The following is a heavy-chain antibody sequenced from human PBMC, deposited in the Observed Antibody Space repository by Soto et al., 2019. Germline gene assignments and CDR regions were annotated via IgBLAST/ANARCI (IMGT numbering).Heavy chain of an antibody. CDR1: RFTFSNYA. Sequence: PGGSLRLSCAASRFTFSNYATTWVRQAPGKGLEWVSLISASGGTTYYADSVKGRFTISRDNSRNMLYLQMNSLRAEDTALYHCAKGAQQERRGYWFDPWGQGTLVTVSS. CDR3: AKGAQQERRGYWFDP. J-gene: IGHJ5*02. CDR2: ISASGGTT. D-gene: IGHD3-10*01. V-gene: IGHV3-23*01.